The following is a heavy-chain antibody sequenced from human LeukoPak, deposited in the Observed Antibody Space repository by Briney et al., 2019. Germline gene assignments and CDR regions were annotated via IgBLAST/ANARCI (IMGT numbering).Heavy chain of an antibody. V-gene: IGHV3-23*01. Sequence: GGSLRLSCAASGFTFSSYAMSWVRQAPGKGLEWISTISGSGVSTSYADSVKGRFTLSRDNSKNTLYLQMNSLRAEDTAVYYCAKRHRMAARLVYFDSWGQGTLVTVSS. CDR3: AKRHRMAARLVYFDS. D-gene: IGHD6-6*01. CDR1: GFTFSSYA. CDR2: ISGSGVST. J-gene: IGHJ4*02.